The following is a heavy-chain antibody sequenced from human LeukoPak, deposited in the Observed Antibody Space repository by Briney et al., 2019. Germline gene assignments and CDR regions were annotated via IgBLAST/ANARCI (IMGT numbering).Heavy chain of an antibody. J-gene: IGHJ3*02. D-gene: IGHD3-10*01. CDR2: ISAYNGNT. V-gene: IGHV1-18*01. CDR3: ARDALWFGGGDAFDI. Sequence: PWASVKASCKASGYTFTSYDINWVRQATGQGLEWMGWISAYNGNTNYAQKLQGRVTMTTDTSTSTAYMELRSLRSDDTAVYYCARDALWFGGGDAFDIWGQGTMVTVSS. CDR1: GYTFTSYD.